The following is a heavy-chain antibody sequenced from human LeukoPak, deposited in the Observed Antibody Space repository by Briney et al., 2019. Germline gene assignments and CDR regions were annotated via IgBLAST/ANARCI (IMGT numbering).Heavy chain of an antibody. J-gene: IGHJ6*04. D-gene: IGHD3-10*02. Sequence: GGSLRLSCAASGFTVRSDYMNWVRQAPGKGLEWVSYISSSGSTIYYADSVKGRFTISRDNAKNSLYLQMNSLRAEDTAVYYCAELGITMIGGVWGKGTTVTISS. V-gene: IGHV3-48*03. CDR1: GFTVRSDY. CDR2: ISSSGSTI. CDR3: AELGITMIGGV.